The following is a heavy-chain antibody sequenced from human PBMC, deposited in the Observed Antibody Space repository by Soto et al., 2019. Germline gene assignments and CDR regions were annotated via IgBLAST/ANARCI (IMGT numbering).Heavy chain of an antibody. CDR1: GYTFTSYG. Sequence: QVPLVQSGAEVKKPGASVKVSSKASGYTFTSYGISWVRQAPGQGLEWMGWISAYNGNTNYAQKLQGRVTMTTDTSTSTAYMELRSLRSDDTAVYYCARPPISFGEPLFWFDPWGQGTLVTVSS. CDR2: ISAYNGNT. V-gene: IGHV1-18*01. J-gene: IGHJ5*02. D-gene: IGHD3-10*01. CDR3: ARPPISFGEPLFWFDP.